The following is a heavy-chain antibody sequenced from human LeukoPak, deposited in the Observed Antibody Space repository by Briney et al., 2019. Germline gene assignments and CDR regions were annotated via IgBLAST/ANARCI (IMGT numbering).Heavy chain of an antibody. CDR1: GDSINSLDL. Sequence: PSETLSLTCTVSGDSINSLDLWSWVRQPPGKGLEWIGEMYLSGTTHSNPSVKSRVTISIDKSKNQFFLNLSSVTTADTAVYYCAGLVGRYSSGLYYYYFDYWGQGTLVTVSS. J-gene: IGHJ4*02. CDR2: MYLSGTT. CDR3: AGLVGRYSSGLYYYYFDY. V-gene: IGHV4-4*02. D-gene: IGHD3-22*01.